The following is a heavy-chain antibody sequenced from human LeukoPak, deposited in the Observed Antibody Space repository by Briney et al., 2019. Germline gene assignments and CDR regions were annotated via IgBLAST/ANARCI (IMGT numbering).Heavy chain of an antibody. CDR1: GGTLSNFA. D-gene: IGHD2-2*01. CDR2: IIPFSGTP. Sequence: KVSCRASGGTLSNFAISWVRQAPGQGLEWMGGIIPFSGTPDYAQKFQGRVTITADDSANTVYMELSSLRSEDTAVYYCARDPPRPEYHWFDPWGQGTQVTVPS. J-gene: IGHJ5*02. V-gene: IGHV1-69*01. CDR3: ARDPPRPEYHWFDP.